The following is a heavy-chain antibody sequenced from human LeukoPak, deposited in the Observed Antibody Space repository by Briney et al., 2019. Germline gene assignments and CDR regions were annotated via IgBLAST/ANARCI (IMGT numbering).Heavy chain of an antibody. Sequence: SETLSLTCAVYGGSFSGYYWSWIRQPPGKGLEWIGYIYYSGSTNYNPSLKSRVTISVDTSKNQFSLKLSSVTAADTAVYYCARLRGYSYGSNYYYYGMDVWGQGTTVTVSS. J-gene: IGHJ6*02. CDR3: ARLRGYSYGSNYYYYGMDV. D-gene: IGHD5-18*01. CDR1: GGSFSGYY. CDR2: IYYSGST. V-gene: IGHV4-59*01.